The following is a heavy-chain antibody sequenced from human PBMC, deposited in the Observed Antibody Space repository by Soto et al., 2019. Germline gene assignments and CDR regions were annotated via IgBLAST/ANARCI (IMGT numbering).Heavy chain of an antibody. J-gene: IGHJ4*02. CDR3: ARSLWDTSGWKTDY. CDR1: GDSISSLY. D-gene: IGHD6-19*01. CDR2: IYYSGSI. Sequence: QVQLQESGPGLVKPSETLSLTCAVSGDSISSLYWSWIRQPPGKGLEWIGYIYYSGSINYNPSLKCRVTISVDTSKNQFSLNLSSVTAADTAVYYCARSLWDTSGWKTDYWGQGTLVTVSS. V-gene: IGHV4-59*01.